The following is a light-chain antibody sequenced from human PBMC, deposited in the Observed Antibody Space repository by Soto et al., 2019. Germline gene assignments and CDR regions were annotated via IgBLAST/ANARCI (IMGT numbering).Light chain of an antibody. CDR1: SSNIGSTY. J-gene: IGLJ2*01. V-gene: IGLV1-47*01. CDR3: ATWDDSLRGVL. Sequence: QPVLTQPPSASGTPGQRVTISCSGGSSNIGSTYAYWYRQLPGTAPKLVIYANSQRPSGVPDRFSGSKSGTSASLAISGLRSDDEADYYCATWDDSLRGVLFGGGTKLTVL. CDR2: ANS.